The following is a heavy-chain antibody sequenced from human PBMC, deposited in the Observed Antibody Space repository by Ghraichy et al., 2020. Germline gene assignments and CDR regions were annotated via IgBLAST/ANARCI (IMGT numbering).Heavy chain of an antibody. Sequence: GGSLRLSCKASGFTFSMSAMHWVRQAPGKGLEWVAFISNDGFETFYIESVRGRFTISRDPSRNTVFLEMTSLRREDTALYYCARVKFNANSPLDFWGQGTLVTVSS. CDR3: ARVKFNANSPLDF. D-gene: IGHD2/OR15-2a*01. J-gene: IGHJ4*02. CDR1: GFTFSMSA. CDR2: ISNDGFET. V-gene: IGHV3-30*03.